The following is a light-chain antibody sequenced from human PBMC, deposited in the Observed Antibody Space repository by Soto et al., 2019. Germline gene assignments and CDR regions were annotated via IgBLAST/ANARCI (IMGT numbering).Light chain of an antibody. V-gene: IGKV3-11*01. Sequence: EIVLTQSPDTLSLSPGERATLSCRASQSVSKYLAWYQQKPGQAPRLLIHDASNRATGIPARFSGSGSGTDFTLTISSLEPEDFGVYYCQQRSNWPQITFGRGIKVEIK. J-gene: IGKJ4*01. CDR2: DAS. CDR1: QSVSKY. CDR3: QQRSNWPQIT.